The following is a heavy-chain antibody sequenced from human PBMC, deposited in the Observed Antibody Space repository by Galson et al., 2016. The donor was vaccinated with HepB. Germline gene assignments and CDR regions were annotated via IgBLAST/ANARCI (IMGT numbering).Heavy chain of an antibody. CDR3: ATGIGSIAVAGTVAYWYFDL. V-gene: IGHV3-20*04. J-gene: IGHJ2*01. D-gene: IGHD6-19*01. CDR2: VNWKGDTT. CDR1: VFTFNDYG. Sequence: SLRLSCAASVFTFNDYGMTWVRQAPGKGLEWVSGVNWKGDTTVYADSVRGRFTISRDNAKNSLYLQMDSLRAEDTALYYCATGIGSIAVAGTVAYWYFDLWGGGILVPVSS.